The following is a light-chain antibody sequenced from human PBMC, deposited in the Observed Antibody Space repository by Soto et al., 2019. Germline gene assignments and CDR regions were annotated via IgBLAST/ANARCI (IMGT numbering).Light chain of an antibody. J-gene: IGLJ3*02. CDR2: VVS. CDR3: CSYAGSYTWV. CDR1: SSDVGGYNY. Sequence: QSALTQPRSVSGSPGQSVTISCTGTSSDVGGYNYVSWYQQHPGNAPKLMIYVVSKRPLGVPDRFSGSKSGNTASLTISGLQAEDEADYYCCSYAGSYTWVFGGGTKLTVL. V-gene: IGLV2-11*01.